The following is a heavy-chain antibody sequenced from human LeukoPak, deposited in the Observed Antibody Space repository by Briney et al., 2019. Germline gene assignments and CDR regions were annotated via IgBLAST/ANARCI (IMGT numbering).Heavy chain of an antibody. Sequence: GESLRLSCTASGFTFGDYAMSWVRQAPGKGLEWVGFIRSKAYGGTTEYAASVKGRFTISRDDSKSIAYLQMNSLKTEDTAVYYCTKKSDYVWGSYRYYYYYMDVWGKGTTVTVSS. CDR1: GFTFGDYA. D-gene: IGHD3-16*02. J-gene: IGHJ6*03. CDR3: TKKSDYVWGSYRYYYYYMDV. CDR2: IRSKAYGGTT. V-gene: IGHV3-49*04.